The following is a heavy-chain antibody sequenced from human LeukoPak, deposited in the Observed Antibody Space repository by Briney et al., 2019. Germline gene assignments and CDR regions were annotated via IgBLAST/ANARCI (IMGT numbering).Heavy chain of an antibody. V-gene: IGHV1-2*02. D-gene: IGHD3-22*01. CDR2: INPDSGGT. Sequence: ASVKVSCKASGYTFTGYYLHWVRQAPGQGLEWMGWINPDSGGTSYAQRFQGRVTMTRDTSISTAYMELSRLRSDDTAIYYCARNYDSSKDGNDYWGQGTLVTVSS. CDR1: GYTFTGYY. J-gene: IGHJ4*02. CDR3: ARNYDSSKDGNDY.